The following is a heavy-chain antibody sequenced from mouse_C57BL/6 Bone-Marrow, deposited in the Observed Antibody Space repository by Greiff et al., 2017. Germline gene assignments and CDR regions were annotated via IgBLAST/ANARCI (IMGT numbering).Heavy chain of an antibody. J-gene: IGHJ2*01. CDR1: GYAFSSYW. Sequence: VQLQQSGASVKISCKASGYAFSSYWMNWVKQRPGKGLEWIGQIYPGDGDTNYNGKFKGKATLTADKSSSTAYMQLSSLTSEDSAVYFCAREDYYYGLDYWGQGTTL. D-gene: IGHD1-1*01. CDR2: IYPGDGDT. CDR3: AREDYYYGLDY. V-gene: IGHV1-80*01.